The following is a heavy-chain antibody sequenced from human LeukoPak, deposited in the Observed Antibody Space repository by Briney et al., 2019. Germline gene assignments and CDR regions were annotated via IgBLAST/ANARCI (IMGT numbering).Heavy chain of an antibody. D-gene: IGHD3-22*01. CDR2: IYTSGST. Sequence: KPSETLSLTCTVSGGSISSYYWSWIRQPAGKGLEWIGRIYTSGSTNYNPSLKSRVTMSVDTSKNQFSLKLSSVTAADTAVYYCARDGYYYDSSGYYYFDYWGQGTLVTVSS. CDR1: GGSISSYY. J-gene: IGHJ4*02. CDR3: ARDGYYYDSSGYYYFDY. V-gene: IGHV4-4*07.